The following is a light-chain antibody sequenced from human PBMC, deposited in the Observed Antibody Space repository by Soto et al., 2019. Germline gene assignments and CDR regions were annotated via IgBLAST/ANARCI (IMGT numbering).Light chain of an antibody. CDR1: SSDVGTYNY. V-gene: IGLV2-14*01. CDR2: DVS. CDR3: SSYTSSSTVV. Sequence: QSVLTQPASVSGSPGQSITISCTGTSSDVGTYNYVSWYQQHPGKAPKLMIYDVSSRPSGVSNRFSGSKSGNTASLTISGLQAEDDADYYCSSYTSSSTVVFGGGTKLTVL. J-gene: IGLJ2*01.